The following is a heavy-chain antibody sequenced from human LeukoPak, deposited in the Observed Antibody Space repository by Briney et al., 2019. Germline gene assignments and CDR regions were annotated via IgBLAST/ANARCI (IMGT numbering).Heavy chain of an antibody. CDR2: IYYSGST. V-gene: IGHV4-59*01. Sequence: SATLSLTCTVSGGSISSYYWSWIRQPPGKGLEWIGYIYYSGSTNYSPSLKSRLTISVDTSKNQFSLKLSSVTAADTAVYYCARTYGSSGLGYFDLWGRGTLVTVSS. CDR1: GGSISSYY. CDR3: ARTYGSSGLGYFDL. J-gene: IGHJ2*01. D-gene: IGHD6-13*01.